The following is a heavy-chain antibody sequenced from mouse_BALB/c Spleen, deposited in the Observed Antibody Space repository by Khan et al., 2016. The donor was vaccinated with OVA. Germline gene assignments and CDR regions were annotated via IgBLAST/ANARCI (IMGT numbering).Heavy chain of an antibody. J-gene: IGHJ3*01. Sequence: VKLKQSGAELVRPGASVKLSCKTSGYIFTSYWIHWVKQRSGQGLEWIARIYPGTGSTHYNEKFKGKATLTADKSSSTAYMQLSSLKSEDSAVYFCARPSDNSGSLFAYWGQGTLVTVSA. CDR1: GYIFTSYW. CDR2: IYPGTGST. D-gene: IGHD3-2*01. V-gene: IGHV1-76*01. CDR3: ARPSDNSGSLFAY.